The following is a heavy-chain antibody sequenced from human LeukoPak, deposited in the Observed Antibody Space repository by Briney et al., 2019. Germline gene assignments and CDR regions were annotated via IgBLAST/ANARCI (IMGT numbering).Heavy chain of an antibody. V-gene: IGHV4-59*02. Sequence: SETLSRTCTVSGGSVSSYYWSWTGQPPGKGLEWVGYIYYSGSTNYNPSLKSRVTISVDTSKNQFSLKLSSVTAADTAVYYCARAAEYSSSSAAPYFDYWGQGTLVTVSS. CDR3: ARAAEYSSSSAAPYFDY. CDR2: IYYSGST. D-gene: IGHD6-6*01. CDR1: GGSVSSYY. J-gene: IGHJ4*02.